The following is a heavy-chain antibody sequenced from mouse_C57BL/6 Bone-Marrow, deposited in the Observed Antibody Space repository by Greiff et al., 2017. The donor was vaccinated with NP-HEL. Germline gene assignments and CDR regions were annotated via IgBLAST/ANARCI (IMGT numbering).Heavy chain of an antibody. V-gene: IGHV1-54*01. CDR1: GYAFTNYL. Sequence: QVQLQQSGAELLRPGTSVKVSCKASGYAFTNYLIEWVKQRPGQGLEWIGVINPGSGGTNYNEKFKGKATLTADKSSSTAYMQLSSLTSEDSAVYFCASNRYYGSSYYFDYWGQGTTLTVSS. D-gene: IGHD1-1*01. CDR3: ASNRYYGSSYYFDY. CDR2: INPGSGGT. J-gene: IGHJ2*01.